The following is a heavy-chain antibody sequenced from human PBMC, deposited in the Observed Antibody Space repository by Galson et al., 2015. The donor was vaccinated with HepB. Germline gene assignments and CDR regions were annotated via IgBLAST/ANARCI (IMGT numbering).Heavy chain of an antibody. CDR3: ARSYMYYEYWSGHTYYFDF. CDR2: IKQDGSEK. CDR1: GFSFSTYW. J-gene: IGHJ4*02. V-gene: IGHV3-7*01. D-gene: IGHD3-3*01. Sequence: SLRLSCAVSGFSFSTYWMTWVRQAPGKGLEWVANIKQDGSEKYYVDSVKGRFIISRDNAKNSLFLQMSTLRPEDTAVYYCARSYMYYEYWSGHTYYFDFWGQGTLVSVSS.